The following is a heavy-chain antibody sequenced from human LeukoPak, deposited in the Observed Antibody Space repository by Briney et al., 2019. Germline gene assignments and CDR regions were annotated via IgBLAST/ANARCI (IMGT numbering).Heavy chain of an antibody. D-gene: IGHD3-10*01. CDR2: IKQDGSEK. CDR3: ARDRLLWFGELFDY. Sequence: GGSLRLSCAASGFIFSTYDMSWVRQAPGKGLEWVANIKQDGSEKYYVDSVKGRFTISRDNAKNSLYLQMNSLRAEDTAVYYCARDRLLWFGELFDYWGQGTLVTVPS. V-gene: IGHV3-7*01. J-gene: IGHJ4*02. CDR1: GFIFSTYD.